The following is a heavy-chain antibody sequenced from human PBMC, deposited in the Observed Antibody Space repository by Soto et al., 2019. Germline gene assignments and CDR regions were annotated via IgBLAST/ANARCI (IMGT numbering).Heavy chain of an antibody. CDR1: GGTFGNFA. V-gene: IGHV1-69*01. CDR2: IIPIYGTS. D-gene: IGHD2-21*02. CDR3: ATETRDGYNYWYFDL. Sequence: QVQLVQSGAELKKPGSSVKFSCKASGGTFGNFAISWVRQAPGQGPEGVAGIIPIYGTSNYADDFRGRITLTADESKDTAYLEMSSLRSEDTAIYYCATETRDGYNYWYFDLWGRGAPVTVSS. J-gene: IGHJ2*01.